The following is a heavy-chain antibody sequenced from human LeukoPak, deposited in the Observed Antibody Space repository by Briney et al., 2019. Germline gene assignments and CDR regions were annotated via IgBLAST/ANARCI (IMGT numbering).Heavy chain of an antibody. J-gene: IGHJ4*02. CDR2: LNPNSGGT. CDR1: GYTFTGYY. Sequence: GASVKVSCKASGYTFTGYYLHWMRRAPGQGLEWMGWLNPNSGGTNYAQKFQGRVTVTRDTSISTAYLELNRLRSDDTAVYYCARHPTSGWYFDFWGQGTLVTVSS. V-gene: IGHV1-2*02. CDR3: ARHPTSGWYFDF. D-gene: IGHD6-19*01.